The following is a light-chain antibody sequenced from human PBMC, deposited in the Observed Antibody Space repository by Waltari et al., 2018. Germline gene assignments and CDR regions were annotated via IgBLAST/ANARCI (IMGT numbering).Light chain of an antibody. CDR3: CSYAGRLWV. Sequence: QSALSQPRSVSGSPGQSVTISCTGPNRNIGGYNYVSWYQHHPGKVPKLTIYDVSKRPSGVPDRFSGSKSGNTASLTISGLQAEDEAHYYCCSYAGRLWVFGGGTNLTVL. V-gene: IGLV2-11*01. J-gene: IGLJ3*02. CDR2: DVS. CDR1: NRNIGGYNY.